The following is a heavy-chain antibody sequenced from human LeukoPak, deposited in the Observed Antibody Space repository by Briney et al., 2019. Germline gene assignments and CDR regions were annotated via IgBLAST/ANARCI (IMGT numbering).Heavy chain of an antibody. CDR2: TSSSDSGK. Sequence: PGGSLRLSCVVSGFTLSSYAMSWVRQAPGKGLEWVAATSSSDSGKYHADSVRGRFTISRDNSKNTVYLQMNSLRAEDAAVYYCARSPVTSCLGAFCYPFDYWGRGNLVTVSS. D-gene: IGHD4/OR15-4a*01. J-gene: IGHJ4*02. CDR3: ARSPVTSCLGAFCYPFDY. V-gene: IGHV3-23*01. CDR1: GFTLSSYA.